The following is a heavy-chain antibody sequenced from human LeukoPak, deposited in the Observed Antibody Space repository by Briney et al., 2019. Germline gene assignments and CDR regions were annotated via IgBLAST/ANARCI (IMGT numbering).Heavy chain of an antibody. CDR1: GFTFSSYA. D-gene: IGHD6-13*01. J-gene: IGHJ3*02. V-gene: IGHV3-30-3*01. Sequence: GGSLRLSCTASGFTFSSYAMHWVRQAPGKGLEWVAVISYDGSNKYYADSVKGRFTISRDNSKNTLYLQMNSLRAEDTAVYYCARVGGQQLVRDAFDIWGQGTMVTVSS. CDR3: ARVGGQQLVRDAFDI. CDR2: ISYDGSNK.